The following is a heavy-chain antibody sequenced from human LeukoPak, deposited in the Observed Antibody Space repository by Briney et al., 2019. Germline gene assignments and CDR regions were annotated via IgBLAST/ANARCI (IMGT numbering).Heavy chain of an antibody. CDR1: GYTFTDYY. J-gene: IGHJ5*02. CDR3: ARALLDSWSGNNWFDP. CDR2: INPKSGDT. D-gene: IGHD3-3*01. V-gene: IGHV1-2*02. Sequence: GASVKVSCKASGYTFTDYYIHWLRQAPGQGIEWMGWINPKSGDTRYAQKFQGRVTMTRDTSISTAYMELTRLTSDDTAVYYCARALLDSWSGNNWFDPWGQGALVTVSS.